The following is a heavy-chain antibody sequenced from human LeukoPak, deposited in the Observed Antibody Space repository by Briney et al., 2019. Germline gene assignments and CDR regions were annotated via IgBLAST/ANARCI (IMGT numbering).Heavy chain of an antibody. Sequence: GGSLRLSCAASGFTFSNYWMSWVRQAPGKGLEWVANIKEDGSEKYYVDSVKGRFTISRDNARNSLYLQMNSLRAEDTAVYYCASGRQLGYWGQGTLVAVSS. CDR1: GFTFSNYW. V-gene: IGHV3-7*01. CDR3: ASGRQLGY. J-gene: IGHJ4*02. D-gene: IGHD6-13*01. CDR2: IKEDGSEK.